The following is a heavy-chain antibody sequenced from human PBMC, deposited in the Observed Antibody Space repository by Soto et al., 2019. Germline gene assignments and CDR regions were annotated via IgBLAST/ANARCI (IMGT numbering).Heavy chain of an antibody. J-gene: IGHJ6*02. CDR3: ANKDYDSSEYYYYGMDV. CDR2: IIPILGIA. D-gene: IGHD3-22*01. Sequence: QVQLVQSGAEVKKPGSSVKVSCKASGGTFSSYIISWVRQAHGQGLEWMGRIIPILGIANYAQKFQGRVTITADKSTSTAYMELSSLRSEDTAVYYCANKDYDSSEYYYYGMDVWGQGTTVTVSS. CDR1: GGTFSSYI. V-gene: IGHV1-69*02.